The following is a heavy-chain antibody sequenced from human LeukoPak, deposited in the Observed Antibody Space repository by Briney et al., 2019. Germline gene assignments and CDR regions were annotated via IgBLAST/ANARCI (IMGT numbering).Heavy chain of an antibody. J-gene: IGHJ4*02. V-gene: IGHV3-11*01. CDR3: ANGPKAIQLTY. CDR2: ISSSGNII. Sequence: GGSLRLSCAASGFTFSDYYMSWIRQAPGKGLEWVSYISSSGNIIYYADSVKGRITISGDNAKNSLYLQMNSLRAEDTAVYYCANGPKAIQLTYWGQGTLVTVSS. CDR1: GFTFSDYY. D-gene: IGHD5-18*01.